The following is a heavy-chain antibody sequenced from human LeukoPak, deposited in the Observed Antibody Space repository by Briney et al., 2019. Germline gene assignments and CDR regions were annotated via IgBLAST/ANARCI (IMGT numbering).Heavy chain of an antibody. Sequence: GGSLRLSCSASGFTFSSHAMHWVRQAPGKGLEYVSAISSNGGSTYYADSVKGRFAISRDNSKNTLYLQMSSLRAEDTAVYYCVKGSSGWFIYFDYWGQGTLVTGFS. CDR2: ISSNGGST. V-gene: IGHV3-64D*06. CDR3: VKGSSGWFIYFDY. J-gene: IGHJ4*02. CDR1: GFTFSSHA. D-gene: IGHD6-19*01.